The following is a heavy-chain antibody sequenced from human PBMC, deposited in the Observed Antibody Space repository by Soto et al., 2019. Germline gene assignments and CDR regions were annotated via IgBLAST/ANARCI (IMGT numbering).Heavy chain of an antibody. CDR1: GGSFSGYY. D-gene: IGHD1-26*01. Sequence: PSETLSLTCAVYGGSFSGYYWSWIRQPPGKGLEWIGEISHSGSTNYNPSLKSRVTISVDTSKNQFSLKLSSVTAADTAVYYCARHGIVATLDYWGQGTLVTVSS. CDR3: ARHGIVATLDY. V-gene: IGHV4-34*01. J-gene: IGHJ4*02. CDR2: ISHSGST.